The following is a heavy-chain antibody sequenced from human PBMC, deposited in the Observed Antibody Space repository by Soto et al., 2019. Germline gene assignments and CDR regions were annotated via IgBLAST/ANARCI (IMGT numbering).Heavy chain of an antibody. Sequence: SVKVSCKASGGTFSSYAISWVRQAPGQGLEWMGGIIPIFGTANYAQKFQGRVTITADESTSTAYMELSSLRSEDTAVYYCERSSCSGGSCYSSYYYGMDVWGQGTTVTVSS. J-gene: IGHJ6*02. CDR2: IIPIFGTA. CDR3: ERSSCSGGSCYSSYYYGMDV. CDR1: GGTFSSYA. D-gene: IGHD2-15*01. V-gene: IGHV1-69*13.